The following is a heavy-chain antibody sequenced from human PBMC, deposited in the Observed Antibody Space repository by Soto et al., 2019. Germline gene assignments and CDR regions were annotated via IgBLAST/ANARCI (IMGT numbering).Heavy chain of an antibody. V-gene: IGHV3-21*01. CDR3: VREDGFVGSKSAFEY. D-gene: IGHD4-17*01. J-gene: IGHJ4*02. Sequence: GGSXRLSCAASVFIFSSYNRNWVRQAPGKGLEWVSSINGRSNYKYYTDSVKGRFNISRDNPKNSLYLQMDSLRAEDTAVYYCVREDGFVGSKSAFEYWGQGTLVTVSS. CDR1: VFIFSSYN. CDR2: INGRSNYK.